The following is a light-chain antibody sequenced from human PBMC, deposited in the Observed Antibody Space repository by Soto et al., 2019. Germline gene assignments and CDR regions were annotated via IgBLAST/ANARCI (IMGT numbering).Light chain of an antibody. CDR1: SSDVGGYNY. V-gene: IGLV2-14*01. Sequence: QLVLTQPASVSGSPGQSITISCTGTSSDVGGYNYVSWYLQHPGKAPKLMIYDVDNRPSGVSNRFSGSKSGNTASLTISGLQPEDEADYYCSSYTSSSTVVFGGGTKVTVL. CDR2: DVD. J-gene: IGLJ2*01. CDR3: SSYTSSSTVV.